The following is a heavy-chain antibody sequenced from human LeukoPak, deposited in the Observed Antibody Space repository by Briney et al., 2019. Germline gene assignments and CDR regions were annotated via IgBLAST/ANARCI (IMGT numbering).Heavy chain of an antibody. V-gene: IGHV1-69*13. J-gene: IGHJ5*02. CDR3: ARDLVHHRLLDTVYNWFDP. CDR2: IIPIFGTA. CDR1: GGTFSSYA. Sequence: ASVKVSCKASGGTFSSYAISWMRQAPGQGLEWMGGIIPIFGTANYAQKFQGRVTITADESTSTAYMELSSLRSEDTAVYYCARDLVHHRLLDTVYNWFDPWGQGTLVTVSS.